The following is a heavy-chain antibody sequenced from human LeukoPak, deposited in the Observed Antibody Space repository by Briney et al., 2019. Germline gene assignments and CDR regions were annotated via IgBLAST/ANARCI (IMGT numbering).Heavy chain of an antibody. CDR2: ISSSGETR. CDR1: GLTFSSYA. V-gene: IGHV3-23*01. J-gene: IGHJ4*02. D-gene: IGHD6-19*01. Sequence: GGSLRLSCAVSGLTFSSYAMSWVRQAPGKGLEWVSGISSSGETRDYADSVKGRFTISRDNSKNTFDLQMNSLRAEDTAVYYCAKVHRQWLHFDYWGQGTLVTVSS. CDR3: AKVHRQWLHFDY.